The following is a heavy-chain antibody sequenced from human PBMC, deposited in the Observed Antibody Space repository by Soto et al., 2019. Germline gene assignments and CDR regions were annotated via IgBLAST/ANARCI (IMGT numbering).Heavy chain of an antibody. D-gene: IGHD2-2*01. Sequence: PVGALRLSCAASGLTFSSYPMYWVRQAPGKGLEWVSTITGSADSTYYADSVKGRFTISRDNSKNTLYLQMNSLRAEDTAVYYCAKDPTQSRYCTSTSCLGWFDSWGQGTLVTVSS. V-gene: IGHV3-23*01. CDR1: GLTFSSYP. CDR3: AKDPTQSRYCTSTSCLGWFDS. CDR2: ITGSADST. J-gene: IGHJ5*01.